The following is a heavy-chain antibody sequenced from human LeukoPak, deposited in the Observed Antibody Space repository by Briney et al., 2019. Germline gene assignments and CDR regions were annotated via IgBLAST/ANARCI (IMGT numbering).Heavy chain of an antibody. CDR3: ASRGYYDSSGYYLWDY. D-gene: IGHD3-22*01. V-gene: IGHV4-34*01. CDR2: INHSGST. Sequence: SETLSLTCAVYGGSFSGCYWSWIRQPPGKGLEWIGEINHSGSTNYNPSLRSRVTISVDTSKNQFSLKLSSVTAADTAVYYCASRGYYDSSGYYLWDYWGQGTLVTVSS. CDR1: GGSFSGCY. J-gene: IGHJ4*02.